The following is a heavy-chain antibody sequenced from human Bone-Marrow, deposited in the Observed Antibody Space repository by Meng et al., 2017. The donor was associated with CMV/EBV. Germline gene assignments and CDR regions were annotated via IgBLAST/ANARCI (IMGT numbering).Heavy chain of an antibody. CDR2: IYSGGGT. CDR3: ARARAGSWSGYYLYGMDV. V-gene: IGHV3-53*01. CDR1: GFDISRTY. J-gene: IGHJ6*02. D-gene: IGHD3-3*01. Sequence: GGSLRLSCVVSGFDISRTYMSWVRQAPGKGLERVSVIYSGGGTYYADSLKGRFFISRDNPKNTVFLQMNSLRAEDTAIYYCARARAGSWSGYYLYGMDVWGQGTTVTVSS.